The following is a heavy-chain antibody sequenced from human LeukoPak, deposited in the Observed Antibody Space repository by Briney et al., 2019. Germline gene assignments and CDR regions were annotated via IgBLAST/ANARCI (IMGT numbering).Heavy chain of an antibody. CDR3: AKGAAPGKVDWFDP. Sequence: GGSLRLSCTASGFTFSGYAMMWVRQAPGKGLEWVSTSGGDGGIYYADSVKGRFTISRDNSKNTLYLQMSGLTAEDTAVYYWAKGAAPGKVDWFDPWGQGTLVTVSS. CDR2: SGGDGGI. V-gene: IGHV3-23*01. CDR1: GFTFSGYA. J-gene: IGHJ5*02. D-gene: IGHD6-13*01.